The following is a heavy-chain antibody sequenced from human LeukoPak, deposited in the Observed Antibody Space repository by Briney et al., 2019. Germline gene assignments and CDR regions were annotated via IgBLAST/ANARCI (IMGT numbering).Heavy chain of an antibody. CDR1: GGSISSSSYY. Sequence: PSETLSLTCTVSGGSISSSSYYWGWIRQPPGKGLEWIGSIYYSGSTYYNPSLKSRVTISVDTSKNQFSLKLSSVTAADTAVYYCASRLGYSYGYGYWGQGTLVTVSS. V-gene: IGHV4-39*07. D-gene: IGHD5-18*01. CDR3: ASRLGYSYGYGY. J-gene: IGHJ4*02. CDR2: IYYSGST.